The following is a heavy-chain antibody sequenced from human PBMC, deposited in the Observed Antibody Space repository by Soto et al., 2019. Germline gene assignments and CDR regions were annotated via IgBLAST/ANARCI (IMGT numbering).Heavy chain of an antibody. V-gene: IGHV4-31*03. J-gene: IGHJ4*02. CDR3: ARLARGLYYFDY. Sequence: SETLSLTCTVSGGSISSGGYYWSWIRQHPGKGLEWIGYIYYSGSTYYNPSLKSRVTISVDTSKHQFSLKLSSVTAADTAVYYCARLARGLYYFDYWGQGTLVTVSS. D-gene: IGHD2-2*01. CDR1: GGSISSGGYY. CDR2: IYYSGST.